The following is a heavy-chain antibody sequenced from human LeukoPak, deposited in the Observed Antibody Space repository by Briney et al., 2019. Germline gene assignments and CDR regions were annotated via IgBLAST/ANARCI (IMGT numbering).Heavy chain of an antibody. CDR3: AKVIRSGTYLFDY. Sequence: GGSLRLSCAASGFTFSDYGMHWVRQAPGKGLEWVAFISYDGGYNYYADSVKDRFTISRDNPKNTLYLQMNSLRAEDTAVYYCAKVIRSGTYLFDYWGQGTLVTVSS. J-gene: IGHJ4*02. D-gene: IGHD3-10*01. CDR2: ISYDGGYN. CDR1: GFTFSDYG. V-gene: IGHV3-30*18.